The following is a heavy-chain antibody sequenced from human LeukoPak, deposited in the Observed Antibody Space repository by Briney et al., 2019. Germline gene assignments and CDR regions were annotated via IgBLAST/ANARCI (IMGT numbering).Heavy chain of an antibody. CDR3: ARAPTNYYYDSSGYDAFDI. D-gene: IGHD3-22*01. V-gene: IGHV1-46*01. Sequence: ASVKVSCKASGYTFTSYYMHWVRQAPGQGLEWMGIINPSGGSTSYAQKFQGRVTMTRDTSTSTVYMELSSLRSEDTAVYYCARAPTNYYYDSSGYDAFDIWGQGTMVTVSS. J-gene: IGHJ3*02. CDR2: INPSGGST. CDR1: GYTFTSYY.